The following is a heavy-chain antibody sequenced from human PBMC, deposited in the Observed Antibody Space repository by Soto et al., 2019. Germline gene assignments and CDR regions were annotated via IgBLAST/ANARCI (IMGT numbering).Heavy chain of an antibody. D-gene: IGHD1-7*01. Sequence: SVKVSCKASGGTFSSYAISWVRQAPGQGLEWMGGIIPIFGTANYAQKFQGRVTITADKSTSTAYMELSSLRSEDTAVYYCARELDTTGTTDWFAPWGQGTLVAASS. CDR3: ARELDTTGTTDWFAP. J-gene: IGHJ5*02. CDR1: GGTFSSYA. V-gene: IGHV1-69*06. CDR2: IIPIFGTA.